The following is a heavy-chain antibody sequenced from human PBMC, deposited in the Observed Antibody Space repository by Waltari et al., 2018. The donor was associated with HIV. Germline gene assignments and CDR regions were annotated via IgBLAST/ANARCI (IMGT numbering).Heavy chain of an antibody. D-gene: IGHD3-9*01. CDR1: GGSITSGSYY. CDR3: ARGLDILTGYYHWFSDL. Sequence: QVQLQESGPGLVKPSQTLSLTCTVSGGSITSGSYYWIWIRQPAGKGLEWIGRVYISGSANDHPSLRSRVTMSLDTSKNQFSLKLSSVTAADTAVYYCARGLDILTGYYHWFSDLWGRGTLVTVSS. CDR2: VYISGSA. J-gene: IGHJ2*01. V-gene: IGHV4-61*02.